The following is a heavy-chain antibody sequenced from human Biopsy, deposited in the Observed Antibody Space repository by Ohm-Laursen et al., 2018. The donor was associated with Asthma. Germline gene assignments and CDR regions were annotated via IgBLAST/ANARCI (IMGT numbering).Heavy chain of an antibody. D-gene: IGHD3-10*01. CDR3: ARAVDYSHYYGIDV. CDR1: GGTFSNYA. V-gene: IGHV1-69*01. CDR2: IIPMFGTT. J-gene: IGHJ6*02. Sequence: SSVKVSCKTSGGTFSNYAISWVRQAPGQGLEWMGGIIPMFGTTNYAQKFQGRVTITADESTSTAYMELRSLRSDDTAVYFCARAVDYSHYYGIDVWGQGTTVTVS.